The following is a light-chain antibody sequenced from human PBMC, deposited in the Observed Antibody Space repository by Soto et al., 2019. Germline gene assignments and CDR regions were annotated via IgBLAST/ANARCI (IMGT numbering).Light chain of an antibody. Sequence: IVMTQSPATLSVSPGERVTLSCRASQSVSSDLAWYQQKAGQAPRLLIHDASTRATGIPARFSGTGSGTEFTLTISSLQSEDLAVYYCQQYYNWPITLGPGTKVYI. CDR1: QSVSSD. J-gene: IGKJ3*01. V-gene: IGKV3-15*01. CDR2: DAS. CDR3: QQYYNWPIT.